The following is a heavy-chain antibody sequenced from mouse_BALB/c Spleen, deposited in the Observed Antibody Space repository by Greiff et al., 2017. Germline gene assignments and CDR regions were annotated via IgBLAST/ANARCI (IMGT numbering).Heavy chain of an antibody. J-gene: IGHJ4*01. Sequence: EVQLVESGGGLVQPGGSMKLSCVASGFTFSNYWMNWVRQSPEKGLEWVAEIRLKSNNYATHYAESVKGRFTISRDDSKSSVYLQMNNLRAEDTGIYYCTRYGNNYAMDYWGQGTSVTVSS. CDR3: TRYGNNYAMDY. CDR2: IRLKSNNYAT. V-gene: IGHV6-6*02. D-gene: IGHD2-1*01. CDR1: GFTFSNYW.